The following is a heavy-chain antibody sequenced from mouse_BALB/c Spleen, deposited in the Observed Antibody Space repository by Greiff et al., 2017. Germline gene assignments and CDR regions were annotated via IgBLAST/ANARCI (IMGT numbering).Heavy chain of an antibody. Sequence: VHLVESGPGLVAPSQSLSITCTVSGFSLTSYGVHWVRQPPGKGLEWLGVIWAGGSTNYNSALMSRLSISKDNSKSQVFLKMNSLQTDDTAMYYCARDWAYYGNYVGAYWGQGTLVTVSA. J-gene: IGHJ3*01. CDR1: GFSLTSYG. V-gene: IGHV2-9*02. CDR2: IWAGGST. D-gene: IGHD2-10*01. CDR3: ARDWAYYGNYVGAY.